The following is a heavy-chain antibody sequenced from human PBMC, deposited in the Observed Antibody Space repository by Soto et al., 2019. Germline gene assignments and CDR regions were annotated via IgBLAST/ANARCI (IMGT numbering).Heavy chain of an antibody. D-gene: IGHD2-15*01. CDR3: ARSSHKESWFDP. V-gene: IGHV4-4*07. CDR2: IYSSGGT. Sequence: PSETLSLTCTVSGGAVINFYLNWIRQPAGKGLEWIGRIYSSGGTNYNPSLRSRVTMSVDTSKNQFSLKLNSVTAADTAVYYCARSSHKESWFDPWGQGTLVTVSS. CDR1: GGAVINFY. J-gene: IGHJ5*02.